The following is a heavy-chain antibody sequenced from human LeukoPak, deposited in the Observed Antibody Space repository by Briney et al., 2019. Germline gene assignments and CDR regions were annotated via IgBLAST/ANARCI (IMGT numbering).Heavy chain of an antibody. CDR2: IYHRAGG. D-gene: IGHD3-9*01. V-gene: IGHV4-34*01. J-gene: IGHJ6*02. CDR3: ARGPVRDDGLTGMSYYFGLDV. Sequence: SEPLSFTSAVYGGFFTDDYRCWIRDPPGEGLGWIGEIYHRAGGNCKPSLGGRVTISADTSKNHFSLHLSSVTAADTATSYCARGPVRDDGLTGMSYYFGLDVWGHGTTVTVFS. CDR1: GGFFTDDY.